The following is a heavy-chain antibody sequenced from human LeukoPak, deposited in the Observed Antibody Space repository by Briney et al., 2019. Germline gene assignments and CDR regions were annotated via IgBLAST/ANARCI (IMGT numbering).Heavy chain of an antibody. D-gene: IGHD3-22*01. J-gene: IGHJ4*02. CDR3: ARHPGYYDSSGYYTETFDY. CDR1: GGSISSYY. Sequence: SETLSLTCTVSGGSISSYYWGWIRQPPGKGLEWIGSIYYSGSTYYNPSLKSRVTISVDTSKNQFSLKLSSVTAADTAVYYCARHPGYYDSSGYYTETFDYWGQGTLVTVSS. CDR2: IYYSGST. V-gene: IGHV4-39*01.